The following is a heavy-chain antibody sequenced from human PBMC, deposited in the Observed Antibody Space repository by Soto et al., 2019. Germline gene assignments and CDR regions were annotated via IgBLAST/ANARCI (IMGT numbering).Heavy chain of an antibody. CDR3: AKDRYYYDSSGYYYYFDY. V-gene: IGHV3-30*18. J-gene: IGHJ4*02. CDR1: GFTFSSYG. CDR2: ISYDGSNK. Sequence: GGSLRLSCAASGFTFSSYGMHWVRQAPGKWLEWVAVISYDGSNKYYADSVKGRFTISRDNSKNTLYLQMNSLRAEDTAVYYCAKDRYYYDSSGYYYYFDYWGQGTLVTVSS. D-gene: IGHD3-22*01.